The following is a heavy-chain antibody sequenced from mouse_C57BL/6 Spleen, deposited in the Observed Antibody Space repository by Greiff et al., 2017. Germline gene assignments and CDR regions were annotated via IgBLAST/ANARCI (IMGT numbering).Heavy chain of an antibody. V-gene: IGHV6-3*01. CDR2: IRLKSDNYAT. J-gene: IGHJ3*01. D-gene: IGHD4-1*01. Sequence: EVKLMESGGGLVQPGGSMKLSCVASGFTFSNYWMTWVRQSPEKGLEWVAQIRLKSDNYATHYAESVKGRFTISRDDSKSSVYLQMNNIRAEDTGIYYCTGTGKGGFAYWGQGTLVTVSA. CDR3: TGTGKGGFAY. CDR1: GFTFSNYW.